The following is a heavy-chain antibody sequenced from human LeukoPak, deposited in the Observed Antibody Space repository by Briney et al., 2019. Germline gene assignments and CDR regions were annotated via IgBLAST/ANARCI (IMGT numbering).Heavy chain of an antibody. CDR2: INHSGST. CDR3: ALTYYYDSRSDY. J-gene: IGHJ4*02. Sequence: PSETLSLTCAVYGGSFSGYYWSWIRQPPGKGLEWIGEINHSGSTNYNPSLKSRVTISVDTSKNQFSLKLSSVTAADTAVYYCALTYYYDSRSDYWGQGTLVTVSS. D-gene: IGHD3-22*01. V-gene: IGHV4-34*01. CDR1: GGSFSGYY.